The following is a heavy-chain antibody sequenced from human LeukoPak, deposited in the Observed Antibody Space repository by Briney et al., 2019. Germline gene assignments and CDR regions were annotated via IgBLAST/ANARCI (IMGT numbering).Heavy chain of an antibody. D-gene: IGHD3-9*01. CDR3: AGVVRYYDILTGRYYYYGMDV. J-gene: IGHJ6*02. CDR2: INHSGST. CDR1: GVSFSGYS. Sequence: SETLSLTCAVYGVSFSGYSWSWVRQPPGKGLEWIGEINHSGSTTYNPSPKSRVTISVDTSKNQFSLKLSSVTAADAAVYYCAGVVRYYDILTGRYYYYGMDVGPQ. V-gene: IGHV4-34*01.